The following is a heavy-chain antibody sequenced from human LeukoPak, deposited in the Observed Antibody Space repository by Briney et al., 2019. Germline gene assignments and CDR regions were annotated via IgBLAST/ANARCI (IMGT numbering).Heavy chain of an antibody. Sequence: ASVKVSCKASGGTFSSYAISWVRQAPGQGLEWMGGIIPIFGTANYAQKFQGRVTITADESTSTAYMELSSLRSEDTAVYYCARERTVDTAIVTVSDYWGQGTLVTVFS. J-gene: IGHJ4*02. CDR3: ARERTVDTAIVTVSDY. CDR1: GGTFSSYA. V-gene: IGHV1-69*13. D-gene: IGHD5-18*01. CDR2: IIPIFGTA.